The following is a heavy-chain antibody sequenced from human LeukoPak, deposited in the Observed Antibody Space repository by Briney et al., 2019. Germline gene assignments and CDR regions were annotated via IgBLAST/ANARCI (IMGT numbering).Heavy chain of an antibody. CDR1: GFTFGAYV. Sequence: PGGSLRLSCAASGFTFGAYVIHWVRQAPGKGLEWVAVIWYDGTNKYYADSVKGRFTISRDNSNNTLYLQMNSLRAEDTAVYYCAREGSSGSYGGDAFDIWGQGTMVIVSS. V-gene: IGHV3-33*01. J-gene: IGHJ3*02. CDR2: IWYDGTNK. CDR3: AREGSSGSYGGDAFDI. D-gene: IGHD6-19*01.